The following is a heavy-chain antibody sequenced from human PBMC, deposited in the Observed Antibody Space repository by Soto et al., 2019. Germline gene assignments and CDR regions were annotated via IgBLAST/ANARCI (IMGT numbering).Heavy chain of an antibody. CDR2: IIPILGIA. CDR1: GGTFSSYT. V-gene: IGHV1-69*02. CDR3: ATSSPKETYYYYMDV. J-gene: IGHJ6*03. D-gene: IGHD2-2*01. Sequence: ASVKVSCKASGGTFSSYTISWVRQAPGQGLEWMGRIIPILGIANYAQKFQGRVTITADKSTRTAYMELSSLRSEDTAVYYCATSSPKETYYYYMDVWGKGTTVTVSS.